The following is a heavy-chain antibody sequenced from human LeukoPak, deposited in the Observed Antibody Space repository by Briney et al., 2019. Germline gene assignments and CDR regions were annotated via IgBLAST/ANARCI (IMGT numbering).Heavy chain of an antibody. CDR2: ISYDGSNK. V-gene: IGHV3-30*18. CDR1: GFTFSSYG. Sequence: PGRSLRLSCAASGFTFSSYGMHWVRQAPGKGLEWVAVISYDGSNKYYADSVKGRFTISRDNSKNTLYLQMNSLRAEDTAVYYCAKSWGLTGYLDYWGQGTLVTVSS. D-gene: IGHD3-9*01. CDR3: AKSWGLTGYLDY. J-gene: IGHJ4*02.